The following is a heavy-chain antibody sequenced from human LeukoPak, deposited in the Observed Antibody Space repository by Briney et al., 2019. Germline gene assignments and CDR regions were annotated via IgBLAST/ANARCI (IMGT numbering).Heavy chain of an antibody. CDR1: GGSFSGYY. Sequence: SETLSLTCAVYGGSFSGYYWSWIRQPPGKGLEWIGEINHSGSTNYNPSLKSRVTISVDTSKNQFSLKLSSVTAADTAVYYCARGLARGGYSYGYLISHGMDVWGQGTTVTVS. CDR3: ARGLARGGYSYGYLISHGMDV. J-gene: IGHJ6*02. D-gene: IGHD5-18*01. V-gene: IGHV4-34*01. CDR2: INHSGST.